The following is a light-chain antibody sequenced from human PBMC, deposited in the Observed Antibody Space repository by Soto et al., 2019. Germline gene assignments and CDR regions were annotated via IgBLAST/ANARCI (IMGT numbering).Light chain of an antibody. CDR1: SGHSSYA. CDR3: QTWGTGTVI. V-gene: IGLV4-69*01. Sequence: QPVLTQSPSASASLGASVKLTCTLSSGHSSYAIAWHQQQPEKGPRYLMKVNSDGSHSKGDGIPDRFSGSSSGAERYLTISTLHSEDEADYYCQTWGTGTVIFGGGTKVTVL. CDR2: VNSDGSH. J-gene: IGLJ2*01.